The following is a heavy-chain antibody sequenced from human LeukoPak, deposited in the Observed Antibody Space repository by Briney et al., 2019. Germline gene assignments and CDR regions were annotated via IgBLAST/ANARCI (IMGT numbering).Heavy chain of an antibody. D-gene: IGHD3-22*01. CDR1: GFTFSSYG. V-gene: IGHV3-30*18. J-gene: IGHJ4*02. CDR3: AKVQSYYYDSSGELDY. CDR2: TSYDGSNK. Sequence: GGSLRLSCAASGFTFSSYGMHWVRQAPGKGLEWVAVTSYDGSNKYYADSVKGRFTISRDNSKNTLYLQMNSLRAEDTAVYYCAKVQSYYYDSSGELDYWGQGTLVTVSS.